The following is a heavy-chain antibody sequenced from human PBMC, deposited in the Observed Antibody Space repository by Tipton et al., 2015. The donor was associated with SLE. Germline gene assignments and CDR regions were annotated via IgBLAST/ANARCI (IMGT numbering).Heavy chain of an antibody. V-gene: IGHV4-61*01. J-gene: IGHJ5*02. Sequence: TLSLTCTVSGGSVSSGSYSWSWIRQPPGKGLEWIAYIYYSGSTYYNPSLKSRVTISVDTSKNQFSLKLSSVTAADTAVYYCARGHYYYGSGSYLNWFDPWGQGTLVTVSS. CDR3: ARGHYYYGSGSYLNWFDP. CDR1: GGSVSSGSYS. CDR2: IYYSGST. D-gene: IGHD3-10*01.